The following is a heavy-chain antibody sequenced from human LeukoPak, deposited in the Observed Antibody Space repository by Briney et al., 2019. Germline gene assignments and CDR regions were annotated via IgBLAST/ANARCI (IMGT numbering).Heavy chain of an antibody. V-gene: IGHV4-39*07. D-gene: IGHD3-22*01. Sequence: PSETLSLTCTVSGVSISSSSYYWGWIRQPPGKGLEWIGSIYYSGSTYYNPSLKSRVTISVDTYKNQFSLKLSSVTAADTAVYYCARDRTYYYDKRADWFDPWGQGTLVTVSS. CDR3: ARDRTYYYDKRADWFDP. CDR2: IYYSGST. J-gene: IGHJ5*02. CDR1: GVSISSSSYY.